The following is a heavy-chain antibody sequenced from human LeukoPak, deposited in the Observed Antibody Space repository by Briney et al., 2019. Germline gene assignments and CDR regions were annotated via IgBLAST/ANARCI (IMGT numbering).Heavy chain of an antibody. CDR2: IYYSGST. D-gene: IGHD5-12*01. V-gene: IGHV4-59*01. CDR3: ARGGRYSGYDFGVADYYYYYYVDV. J-gene: IGHJ6*03. CDR1: GDPISDYY. Sequence: SETLSLTCTVSGDPISDYYWNWIRQPPGKGLEWIGYIYYSGSTNYNPSLKSRVTISVDTSKNQFSLKLSSVTAADTAVYYCARGGRYSGYDFGVADYYYYYYVDVWGKGTTVTVSS.